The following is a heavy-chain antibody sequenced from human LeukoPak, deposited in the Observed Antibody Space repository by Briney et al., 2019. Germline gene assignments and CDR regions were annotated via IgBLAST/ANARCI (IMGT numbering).Heavy chain of an antibody. J-gene: IGHJ4*02. Sequence: AGSLRLSCAASGCTFSNYWLSWIRRAPGKGLEWVGNIKQDGSETYYVDSVRGRFTISRDNAKKSLYLQMNSLRAEDTAVYYCARDFWGAYRVDYFDCWGQGTLVTVSS. CDR2: IKQDGSET. CDR1: GCTFSNYW. D-gene: IGHD3-16*01. V-gene: IGHV3-7*01. CDR3: ARDFWGAYRVDYFDC.